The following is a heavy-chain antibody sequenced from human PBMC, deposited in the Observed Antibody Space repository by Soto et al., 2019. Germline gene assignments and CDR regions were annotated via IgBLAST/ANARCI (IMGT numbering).Heavy chain of an antibody. V-gene: IGHV3-30-3*01. J-gene: IGHJ4*02. CDR2: ISYDGSNK. D-gene: IGHD3-10*01. CDR1: GFTFSSYA. Sequence: GGSLRLSCAASGFTFSSYAMHWVRQAPGKGLEWVAVISYDGSNKYYADSVKGRFTISRDNSKNTLYLQMNSLRAEDTAVYYCASLYGSGSYYNVDFDYWGQGTLVTVSS. CDR3: ASLYGSGSYYNVDFDY.